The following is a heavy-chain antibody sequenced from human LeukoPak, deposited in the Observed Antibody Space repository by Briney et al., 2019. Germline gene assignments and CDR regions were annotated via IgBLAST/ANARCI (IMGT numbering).Heavy chain of an antibody. CDR1: GFTFSSYW. CDR2: IKQDGSEK. CDR3: ARDRTGTGDYYFDY. Sequence: GGSLRLSCAASGFTFSSYWMSWVRQAPGKGLEWVANIKQDGSEKYYVDSVKGRFTISRDNAKNSLYLQMNSLRAEDTAVYYCARDRTGTGDYYFDYWGQGTLVTVSS. D-gene: IGHD3/OR15-3a*01. J-gene: IGHJ4*02. V-gene: IGHV3-7*01.